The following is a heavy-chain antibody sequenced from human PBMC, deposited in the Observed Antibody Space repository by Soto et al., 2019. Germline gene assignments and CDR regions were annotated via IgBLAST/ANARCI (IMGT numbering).Heavy chain of an antibody. CDR3: AREGYSSSWYWWFDP. J-gene: IGHJ5*02. V-gene: IGHV4-4*07. CDR1: GGSISSYY. CDR2: IYTSGST. Sequence: TSETLSLTCTVSGGSISSYYWSWIRQPAGKGLEWIGRIYTSGSTNYNPSLKSRVTMSVDTSKNQFSLKLSSVTAADTAVYYCAREGYSSSWYWWFDPWGPGTLVTVSS. D-gene: IGHD6-13*01.